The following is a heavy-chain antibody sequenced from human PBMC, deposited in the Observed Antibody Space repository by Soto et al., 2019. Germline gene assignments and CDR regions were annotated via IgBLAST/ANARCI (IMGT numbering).Heavy chain of an antibody. CDR3: ARESYGDPDAFDI. CDR2: ISYDGSNK. V-gene: IGHV3-30-3*01. CDR1: VFTFSSYA. J-gene: IGHJ3*02. D-gene: IGHD4-17*01. Sequence: WWSLRLSCSASVFTFSSYAMHWVRQAPGKGLEWVAVISYDGSNKYYADSVKGRFTISRDNSKNTLYLQMNSLRAEDTAVYYCARESYGDPDAFDIWGQGTMVT.